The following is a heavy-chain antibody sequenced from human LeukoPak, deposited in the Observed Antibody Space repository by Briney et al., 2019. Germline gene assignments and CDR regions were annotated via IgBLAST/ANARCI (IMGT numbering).Heavy chain of an antibody. D-gene: IGHD3-16*01. CDR1: GYTLTELS. J-gene: IGHJ3*02. Sequence: ASVKVSCKVSGYTLTELSMHWVRQAPGKGLEWMGGFDPEDGETIYAQKFQGRVTMTEDTSTDTAYMELSSLRSEDTAVYYCATDRRLDDCVWNAFDIWGQGTMVTVSS. CDR3: ATDRRLDDCVWNAFDI. V-gene: IGHV1-24*01. CDR2: FDPEDGET.